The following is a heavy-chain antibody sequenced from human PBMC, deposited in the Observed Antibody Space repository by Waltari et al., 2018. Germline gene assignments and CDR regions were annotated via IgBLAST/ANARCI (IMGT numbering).Heavy chain of an antibody. CDR2: INTNTGNP. V-gene: IGHV7-4-1*02. J-gene: IGHJ4*02. D-gene: IGHD6-13*01. Sequence: QVQLVQSGSELKKPGASVKVSCKASGYTFTSYAMNWVRQAPGQELEWMGWINTNTGNPTYAQGFTGRFVCSLDTSVSTAYLQISSLKADDTAVYYCARGIAAAGTSPAPYYFDYWGQGTLVTVSS. CDR3: ARGIAAAGTSPAPYYFDY. CDR1: GYTFTSYA.